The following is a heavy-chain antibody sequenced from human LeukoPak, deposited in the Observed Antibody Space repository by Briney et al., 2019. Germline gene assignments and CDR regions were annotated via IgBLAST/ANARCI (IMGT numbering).Heavy chain of an antibody. V-gene: IGHV3-23*01. Sequence: PGGSLRLSCAASGFTFNDYAMSWVRQGPGKGLEWVSAISGSGRNTYYPDSVQDRFTISRDNSRNTLYLQMNSLRAEDTAAYYCAKGLDYYDGRGSFDLWGRGTQVTVSS. J-gene: IGHJ2*01. CDR2: ISGSGRNT. CDR1: GFTFNDYA. D-gene: IGHD3-22*01. CDR3: AKGLDYYDGRGSFDL.